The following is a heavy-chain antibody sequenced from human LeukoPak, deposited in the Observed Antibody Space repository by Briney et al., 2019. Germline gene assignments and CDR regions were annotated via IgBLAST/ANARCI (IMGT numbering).Heavy chain of an antibody. D-gene: IGHD1-20*01. CDR2: IKQDGSEK. Sequence: GGSLRLSCAASGFTFSSYWMSWVRQAPGKGLERVANIKQDGSEKYYVDSVKGRFTISRDNAKNSLYLQMNSLRAEDTAVYYCARDPQYNWNPTGSLDYWGQGTLVTVSS. J-gene: IGHJ4*02. CDR1: GFTFSSYW. V-gene: IGHV3-7*01. CDR3: ARDPQYNWNPTGSLDY.